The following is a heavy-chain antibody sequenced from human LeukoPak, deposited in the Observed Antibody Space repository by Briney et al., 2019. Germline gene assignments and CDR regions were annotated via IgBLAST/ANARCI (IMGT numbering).Heavy chain of an antibody. V-gene: IGHV4-59*01. CDR1: GVSISSYY. CDR2: IYYSGST. Sequence: SETLSLTCTVSGVSISSYYWSWIRQPPGKGLEWIGYIYYSGSTNYNPSLKSRVTISVDTSKNQFSLKLSSVTAADTAVYYCATLGAAAPDYWGQGTLVTVSS. CDR3: ATLGAAAPDY. D-gene: IGHD6-13*01. J-gene: IGHJ4*02.